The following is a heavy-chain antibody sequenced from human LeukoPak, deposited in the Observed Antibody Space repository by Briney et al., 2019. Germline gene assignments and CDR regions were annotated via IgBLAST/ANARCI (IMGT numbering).Heavy chain of an antibody. Sequence: PGGSLRLSCAASGFTFYNYAMHWVRQAPGKGLEWVAVMSYDGINKYYADSVKGRFTVSRDNSKNTVFPQMNSLRPDDTAVFYCARGNYGANSGLDDWGQGTLVTVSS. D-gene: IGHD4-23*01. CDR1: GFTFYNYA. J-gene: IGHJ4*02. V-gene: IGHV3-30-3*01. CDR3: ARGNYGANSGLDD. CDR2: MSYDGINK.